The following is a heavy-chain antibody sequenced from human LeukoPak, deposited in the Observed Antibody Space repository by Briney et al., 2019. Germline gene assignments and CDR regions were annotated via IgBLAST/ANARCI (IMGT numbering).Heavy chain of an antibody. J-gene: IGHJ4*02. Sequence: ASVKVSCKASGGTFSSYAISWVRQAPGQGLEWMGGIIPIFGTASYAQKLQGRVTITADESTSTAYMELSSLRSEDTAVYYCAAETGIAAAGTNYWGQGTLVTASS. V-gene: IGHV1-69*13. CDR2: IIPIFGTA. CDR1: GGTFSSYA. D-gene: IGHD6-13*01. CDR3: AAETGIAAAGTNY.